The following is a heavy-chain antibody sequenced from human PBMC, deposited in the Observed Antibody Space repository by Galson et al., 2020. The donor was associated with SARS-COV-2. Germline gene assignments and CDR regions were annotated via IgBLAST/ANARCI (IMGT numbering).Heavy chain of an antibody. CDR1: GYTFTSYG. CDR3: ARDIYYYDSSGTDHSYYYYGMDV. CDR2: ISAYNGNT. V-gene: IGHV1-18*01. J-gene: IGHJ6*02. D-gene: IGHD3-22*01. Sequence: ASVKVSCKASGYTFTSYGISWVRQAPGQGLEWMGWISAYNGNTNYAQKLQGRVTMTTDTSTSTAYMELRSLRSDDTAVYYCARDIYYYDSSGTDHSYYYYGMDVWGQGTTVTVSS.